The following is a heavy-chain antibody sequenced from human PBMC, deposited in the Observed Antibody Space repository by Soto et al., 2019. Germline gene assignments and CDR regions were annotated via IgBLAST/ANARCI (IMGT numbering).Heavy chain of an antibody. CDR1: GGSISSSHW. J-gene: IGHJ3*01. Sequence: QVQLQESGPGLVKPSGTLSLTCAVSGGSISSSHWWTWVRQSPGKGLEYIGEISHSGTSNSNPSLKSRVTLSGDKSKNHFSLALTSVTAADTAVYYCARVVLTITRGAFDAWGQGTLVIVSS. V-gene: IGHV4-4*02. CDR3: ARVVLTITRGAFDA. D-gene: IGHD3-9*01. CDR2: ISHSGTS.